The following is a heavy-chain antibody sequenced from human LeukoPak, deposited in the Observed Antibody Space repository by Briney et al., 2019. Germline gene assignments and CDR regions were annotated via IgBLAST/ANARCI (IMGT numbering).Heavy chain of an antibody. CDR1: GFTFSSYA. V-gene: IGHV3-30-3*01. CDR2: ISYDGSNK. CDR3: AKDGGLWVSAHWGDS. J-gene: IGHJ4*02. D-gene: IGHD7-27*01. Sequence: GGSLRLSCAASGFTFSSYAMHWVRQAPGKGLEWVAVISYDGSNKYYADSVKGRFTISRDNSKNTLYLQMNSLRAEDTAVYYCAKDGGLWVSAHWGDSWGRGTLVTVSS.